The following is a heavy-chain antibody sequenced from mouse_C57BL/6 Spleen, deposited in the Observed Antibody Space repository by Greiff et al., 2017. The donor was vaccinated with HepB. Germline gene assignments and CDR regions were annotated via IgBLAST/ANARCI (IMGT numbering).Heavy chain of an antibody. Sequence: QVQLQQSGAELVRPGTSVKMSCKASGYTFTNYWIGWAKQRPGHGLEWIGDIYPGGGYTNYNEKFKGKATLTADKSSSTAYMQFSSLTSEDSAIYYCARYYGSSPWYFDVWGTGITVTVSS. J-gene: IGHJ1*03. D-gene: IGHD1-1*01. CDR2: IYPGGGYT. CDR3: ARYYGSSPWYFDV. CDR1: GYTFTNYW. V-gene: IGHV1-63*01.